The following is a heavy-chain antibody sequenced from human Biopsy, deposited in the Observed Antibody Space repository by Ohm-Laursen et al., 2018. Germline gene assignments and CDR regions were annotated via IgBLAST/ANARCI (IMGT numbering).Heavy chain of an antibody. CDR3: ATKLTGYFHH. CDR1: GGTFSNYG. J-gene: IGHJ1*01. CDR2: NIPILGTG. V-gene: IGHV1-69*06. Sequence: ASVKVSCKAPGGTFSNYGVNWVRQAPGQGLEWLGGNIPILGTGNYAQKFQDRVTVAAGTSTSTATMELRSLRSDDTAVYYCATKLTGYFHHWGQETLVIVSS. D-gene: IGHD3-9*01.